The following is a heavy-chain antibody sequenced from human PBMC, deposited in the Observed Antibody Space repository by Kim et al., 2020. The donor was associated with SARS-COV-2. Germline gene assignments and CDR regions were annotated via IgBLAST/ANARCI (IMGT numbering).Heavy chain of an antibody. J-gene: IGHJ5*02. CDR2: INPNSGGT. CDR3: ARAKDIVLMVYAITSGNWFDP. D-gene: IGHD2-8*01. Sequence: ASVKVSCKASGYTFTGYYMHWVRQAPGQGLEWMGRINPNSGGTNYAQKFQGRVTMTRDTSISTAYMELSRLRSDDTAVYYCARAKDIVLMVYAITSGNWFDPWGQGTLVTVSS. V-gene: IGHV1-2*06. CDR1: GYTFTGYY.